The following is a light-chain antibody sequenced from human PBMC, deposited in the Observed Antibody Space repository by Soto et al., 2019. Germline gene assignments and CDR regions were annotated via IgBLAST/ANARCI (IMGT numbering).Light chain of an antibody. CDR3: QQGT. J-gene: IGKJ1*01. CDR1: QTISSW. Sequence: DIQMPQSPSTLSGSVGDRVTITCRASQTISSWLAWYQQKPGNAPKLVIYKASTLKSGVPSRFSGSGSGTEFTLTISSLQPDDFAPYYCQQGTLGQGTKVDIK. V-gene: IGKV1-5*03. CDR2: KAS.